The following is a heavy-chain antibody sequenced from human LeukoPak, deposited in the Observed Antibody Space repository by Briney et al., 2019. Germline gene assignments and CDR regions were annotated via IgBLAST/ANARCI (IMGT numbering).Heavy chain of an antibody. V-gene: IGHV3-53*01. Sequence: ETLSLTCTVSGGSFSSGSYYWSWIRQPPGKGLEWVSATHSSGGTYYADSVKGRFTISRDTSKNTLYLQINSLSVEDTAVYYCIVFGNSNHWGQGTLVTVSS. CDR3: IVFGNSNH. CDR1: GGSFSSGSYY. CDR2: THSSGGT. J-gene: IGHJ5*02. D-gene: IGHD4-23*01.